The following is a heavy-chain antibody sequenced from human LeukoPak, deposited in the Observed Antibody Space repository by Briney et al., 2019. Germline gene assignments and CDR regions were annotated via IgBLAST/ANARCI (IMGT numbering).Heavy chain of an antibody. CDR3: ARRAGTTEEMGY. D-gene: IGHD2/OR15-2a*01. CDR2: IYPGDSDI. Sequence: GESLKISCKGSGYSFPTYWIAWVRQIPGKGLEWMGIIYPGDSDIRYSPSFQGQVTISADKSISTAYLQWSSLKASNTAMYYCARRAGTTEEMGYWGQGTLVTVSS. CDR1: GYSFPTYW. J-gene: IGHJ4*02. V-gene: IGHV5-51*01.